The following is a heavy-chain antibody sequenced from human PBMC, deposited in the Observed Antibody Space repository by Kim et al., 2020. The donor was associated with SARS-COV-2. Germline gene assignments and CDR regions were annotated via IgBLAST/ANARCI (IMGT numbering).Heavy chain of an antibody. Sequence: GGSLRLSCAASGFTFSSYEMNWVRQAPGKGLEWVSYISSSGSTIYYADSVKGRFTISRDNAKNSLYLQMNSLRAEDTAVYYCARDRTTVTRGGYYYYGMDVWGQGTTVTVSS. CDR3: ARDRTTVTRGGYYYYGMDV. J-gene: IGHJ6*02. V-gene: IGHV3-48*03. CDR2: ISSSGSTI. CDR1: GFTFSSYE. D-gene: IGHD4-4*01.